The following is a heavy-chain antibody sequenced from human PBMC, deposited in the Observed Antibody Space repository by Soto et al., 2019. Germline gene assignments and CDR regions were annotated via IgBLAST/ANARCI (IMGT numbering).Heavy chain of an antibody. V-gene: IGHV3-66*01. D-gene: IGHD3-3*01. CDR2: IYSGGST. CDR3: ARDPLTIFGVVSMGDV. CDR1: GFTVSSNY. J-gene: IGHJ6*04. Sequence: EVQLVESGGGLVQPGGSLRLSCAASGFTVSSNYMSWVRQAPGKGLEWVSVIYSGGSTYYADSVKDRFTISRDNSKNTLYLQMNSLRAEDTAVYYCARDPLTIFGVVSMGDVWGKGTTVTVSS.